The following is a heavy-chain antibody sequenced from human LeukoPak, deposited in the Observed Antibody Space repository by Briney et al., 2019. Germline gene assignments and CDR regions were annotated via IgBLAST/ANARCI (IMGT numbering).Heavy chain of an antibody. CDR3: ARDIARGQSTRYCSSTSCSSEPGDY. CDR2: ISAYNGNT. J-gene: IGHJ4*02. Sequence: ASVKVSCKASGYTFTSYGISWVRQAPGQGLEWMGWISAYNGNTNYAQKLQGRVTMTTDTSTSTAYMELRSLRSDDTAVYYCARDIARGQSTRYCSSTSCSSEPGDYWGQGTLVTVSS. CDR1: GYTFTSYG. D-gene: IGHD2-2*01. V-gene: IGHV1-18*01.